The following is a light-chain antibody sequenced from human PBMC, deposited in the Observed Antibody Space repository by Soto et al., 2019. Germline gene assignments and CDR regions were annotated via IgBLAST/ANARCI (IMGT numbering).Light chain of an antibody. J-gene: IGLJ2*01. Sequence: SYELTQPPSVSVSPGQTASITCSGDKLGDKYACWYQQKPGQSPVLVMYQDSQRPSGIPERFSGSNSGNTATLTISGTQAMDEADYYCQAWDSSSVVFGGGTKVTVL. CDR2: QDS. CDR3: QAWDSSSVV. V-gene: IGLV3-1*01. CDR1: KLGDKY.